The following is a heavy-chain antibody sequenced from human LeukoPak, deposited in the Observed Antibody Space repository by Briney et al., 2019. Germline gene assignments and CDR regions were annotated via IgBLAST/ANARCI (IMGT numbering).Heavy chain of an antibody. D-gene: IGHD3-3*01. V-gene: IGHV1-24*01. J-gene: IGHJ5*02. CDR1: GYTLTELS. CDR3: ATDGRAGDFWSGYFPTNWFDP. Sequence: ASVKVSCKVSGYTLTELSMHWVRQPPGKGLEWMGGFDPEDGETIYAQKFQGRVTMTEDTSTDTAYMELSSLRSEDTAVYYCATDGRAGDFWSGYFPTNWFDPWGQGTLVTVSS. CDR2: FDPEDGET.